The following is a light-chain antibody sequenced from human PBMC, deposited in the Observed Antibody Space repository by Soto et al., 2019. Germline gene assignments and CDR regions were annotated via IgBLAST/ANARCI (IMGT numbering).Light chain of an antibody. Sequence: EIVMTQSPATLSVSPGERDTLSCRASQSVNSNLAWYQQKPGQAPRPLIYVASTRATGITARFSGSGSGTEFTLTISSLQSEDFAVYYCQQYNRWPLPFGGGTKVEIK. V-gene: IGKV3-15*01. CDR3: QQYNRWPLP. J-gene: IGKJ4*01. CDR1: QSVNSN. CDR2: VAS.